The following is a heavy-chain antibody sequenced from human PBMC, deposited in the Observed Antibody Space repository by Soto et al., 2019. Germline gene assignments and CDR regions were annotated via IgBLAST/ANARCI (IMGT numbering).Heavy chain of an antibody. Sequence: PGGSLRLSCAASGFTFSRYAMSWVRQAPGKGLEWVSAISGSGGSTYYADSVKGRFTISRDNSKNTLYLQMNSLRAEDTAVYYCAKVVGDKGSYYDFWSAPQYYYYGMDVWGQGTTVTVSS. CDR2: ISGSGGST. CDR1: GFTFSRYA. CDR3: AKVVGDKGSYYDFWSAPQYYYYGMDV. D-gene: IGHD3-3*01. V-gene: IGHV3-23*01. J-gene: IGHJ6*02.